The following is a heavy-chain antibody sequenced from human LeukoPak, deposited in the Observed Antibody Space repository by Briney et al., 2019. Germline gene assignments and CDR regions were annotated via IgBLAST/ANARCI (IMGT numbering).Heavy chain of an antibody. CDR1: GGSISSGGYS. J-gene: IGHJ3*02. Sequence: SETLSLTCAVSGGSISSGGYSWSWVRQPPGKGLEWIGYIYHSGSTHYNPSLKSRVTISVDRSKDQFSLKVSPVTAADTAVYYCARAPHVDTAMVDAFDIWGQGTMVTVSS. D-gene: IGHD5-18*01. V-gene: IGHV4-30-2*01. CDR3: ARAPHVDTAMVDAFDI. CDR2: IYHSGST.